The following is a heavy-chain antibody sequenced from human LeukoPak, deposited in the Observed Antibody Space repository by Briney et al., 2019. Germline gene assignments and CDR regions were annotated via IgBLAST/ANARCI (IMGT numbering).Heavy chain of an antibody. D-gene: IGHD4-17*01. CDR1: GFTFSSYS. V-gene: IGHV3-21*01. CDR2: ISSSSTYI. Sequence: PGGSLRLSRAASGFTFSSYSMNWVRQAPGKGLEWVSSISSSSTYIYYADSVKGRFTISRDNAKNSLYLQMNSLRAEDTAVYYCARGGYGDYSTAYWGQGTLVTVSS. CDR3: ARGGYGDYSTAY. J-gene: IGHJ4*02.